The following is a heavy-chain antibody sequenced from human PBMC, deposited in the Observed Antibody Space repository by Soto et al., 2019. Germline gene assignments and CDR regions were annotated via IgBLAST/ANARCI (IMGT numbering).Heavy chain of an antibody. D-gene: IGHD5-12*01. CDR2: INHSGST. V-gene: IGHV4-34*01. CDR3: ARGGLSGYDRGRGFDY. CDR1: GGSFSGYY. Sequence: QVQLQQWGAGLLKPSETLSLTCAVYGGSFSGYYWSWIRQPPGKGLEWIGEINHSGSTNYNPSLKSRVTMSVDTSKNQLSLNLSSVTAADTAVFYCARGGLSGYDRGRGFDYWGQGTLVTVSS. J-gene: IGHJ4*02.